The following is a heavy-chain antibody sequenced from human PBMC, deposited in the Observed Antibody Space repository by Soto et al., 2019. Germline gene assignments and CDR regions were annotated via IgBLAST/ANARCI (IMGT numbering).Heavy chain of an antibody. J-gene: IGHJ3*02. V-gene: IGHV5-51*01. Sequence: GESLKISCKGSGYSFTNYWIGWVRQMPGKGLEWMGIIYPGDSDTRYSPSFQGQVTISADKSTSTAYLQWSSLKASDTAMYFCARNYDSSGYYQSNDPFDIWGQGTMVTVSS. CDR3: ARNYDSSGYYQSNDPFDI. CDR2: IYPGDSDT. D-gene: IGHD3-22*01. CDR1: GYSFTNYW.